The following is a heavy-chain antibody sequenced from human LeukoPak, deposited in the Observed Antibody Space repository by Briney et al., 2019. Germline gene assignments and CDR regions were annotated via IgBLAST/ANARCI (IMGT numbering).Heavy chain of an antibody. CDR3: ARVHPTQFVPRVTMVRGSFDP. D-gene: IGHD3-10*01. Sequence: ASVKVSCKASGYTFTSNYMHWVRQAPGQGLEWMGVINPTGGSTSYAHKFQGRITLTRDMSTSTDYLELSSLRSDDTAVYYCARVHPTQFVPRVTMVRGSFDPWGQGTLVTVSS. CDR1: GYTFTSNY. CDR2: INPTGGST. J-gene: IGHJ5*02. V-gene: IGHV1-46*01.